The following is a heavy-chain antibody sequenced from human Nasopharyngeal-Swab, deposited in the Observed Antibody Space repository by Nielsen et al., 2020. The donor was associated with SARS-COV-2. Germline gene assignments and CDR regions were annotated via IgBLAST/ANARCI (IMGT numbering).Heavy chain of an antibody. CDR3: AKESTVTTYYDAFDI. CDR2: IYSGGST. J-gene: IGHJ3*02. V-gene: IGHV3-53*05. Sequence: GGSLRLSCAASGFTVSSNYMSWVRQAPGKGLEWVSVIYSGGSTYYADSVKGRFTISRDNSKNTLYLQMNSLRAEDTAVYYCAKESTVTTYYDAFDIWGQGTMVTVSS. D-gene: IGHD4-17*01. CDR1: GFTVSSNY.